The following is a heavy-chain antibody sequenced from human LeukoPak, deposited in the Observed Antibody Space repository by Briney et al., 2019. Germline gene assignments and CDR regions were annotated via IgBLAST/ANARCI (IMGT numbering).Heavy chain of an antibody. Sequence: LSLTCTVSGGSISSGGYYWSWIRQAPGKGLEWISYISSSGITTYYADSVKGRFTISRDNAKNSLYLQMSSLRADDAAVYYCARVWGDYLDSYYHGMDVWGQGTTVTVSS. CDR3: ARVWGDYLDSYYHGMDV. CDR2: ISSSGITT. V-gene: IGHV3-11*01. CDR1: GGSISSGGYY. J-gene: IGHJ6*02. D-gene: IGHD3-10*01.